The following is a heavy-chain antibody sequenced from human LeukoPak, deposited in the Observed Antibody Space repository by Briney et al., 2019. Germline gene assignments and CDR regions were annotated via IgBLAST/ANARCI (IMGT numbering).Heavy chain of an antibody. CDR3: ARTQSYGAYPWYFDY. D-gene: IGHD4-17*01. CDR1: GFTFSSYG. Sequence: GGSLRLSCAASGFTFSSYGMHWVRQAPGKGLEWVAVIWYDGSNKYYADSVKGRFTISRDNSKNTLYLQMNSLRAEDTAVYYWARTQSYGAYPWYFDYWGQGTLVTVSS. V-gene: IGHV3-33*01. J-gene: IGHJ4*02. CDR2: IWYDGSNK.